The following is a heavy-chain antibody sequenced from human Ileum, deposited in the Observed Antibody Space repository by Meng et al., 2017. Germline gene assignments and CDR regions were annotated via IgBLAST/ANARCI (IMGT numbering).Heavy chain of an antibody. Sequence: NKPEALPKVAAKTAGYTFTDYAMHCVRQAPGQRLEWIGCINGDSDNTKYSQKFQGRVTIIRDTSASTFYMELNSLRSEDSAVYYCARYIGGFNSWGQGTLVTVSS. J-gene: IGHJ5*02. CDR3: ARYIGGFNS. V-gene: IGHV1-3*01. CDR1: GYTFTDYA. D-gene: IGHD5-24*01. CDR2: INGDSDNT.